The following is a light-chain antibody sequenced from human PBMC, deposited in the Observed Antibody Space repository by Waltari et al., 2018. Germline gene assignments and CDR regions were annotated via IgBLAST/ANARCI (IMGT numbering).Light chain of an antibody. CDR3: QSYDRTDWV. J-gene: IGLJ3*02. V-gene: IGLV6-57*02. Sequence: KFMLTQPHSVSESPGKTVTISCPGTGGSIATNYVPWYHQRPGSAPILLIFEDYQRPSGIPGRFSGSIDTSSNSASLTISGLKTEDEADYFCQSYDRTDWVFGGGTKLTVL. CDR1: GGSIATNY. CDR2: EDY.